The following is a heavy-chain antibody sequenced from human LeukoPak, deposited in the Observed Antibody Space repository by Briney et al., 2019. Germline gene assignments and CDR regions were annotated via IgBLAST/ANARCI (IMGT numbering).Heavy chain of an antibody. Sequence: PGGSLRLSCAASGFTFSSYGMHWVRQAPGKGPEWVAVIWYDGSNKYYADSVKGRFTISRDNSKNTLYLQMNSLRAEDTAVYYCAREREDPNWFDPWGQGTLVTVSS. D-gene: IGHD1-26*01. CDR1: GFTFSSYG. J-gene: IGHJ5*02. CDR2: IWYDGSNK. CDR3: AREREDPNWFDP. V-gene: IGHV3-33*01.